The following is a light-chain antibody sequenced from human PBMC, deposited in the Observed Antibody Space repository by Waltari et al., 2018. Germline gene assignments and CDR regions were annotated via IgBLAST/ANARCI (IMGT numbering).Light chain of an antibody. CDR1: IHDLGSDNY. CDR2: DVD. V-gene: IGLV2-11*01. Sequence: QSALTQPRSVSGSPGQSVTISCPGTIHDLGSDNYVPWYQHTPDNAPKLIIYDVDRRPSGVPYRFSASKSGITASLTISGLQSADEGDYYCCSYAGKYTFVFGGGTKLTV. CDR3: CSYAGKYTFV. J-gene: IGLJ2*01.